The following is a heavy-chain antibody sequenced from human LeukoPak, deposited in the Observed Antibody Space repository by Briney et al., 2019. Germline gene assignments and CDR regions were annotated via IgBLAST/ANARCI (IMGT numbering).Heavy chain of an antibody. CDR1: GGSFSGYY. V-gene: IGHV4-34*01. Sequence: ASETLSLTCAVYGGSFSGYYWSWIRQPPGKGLEWIGEINHSGSTNYNPSLKSRVTISVDTSKNQFSLKLSSVTAADTAVYYCARGTGSSGWYVWFDPWGQGTLVTVSS. CDR3: ARGTGSSGWYVWFDP. CDR2: INHSGST. J-gene: IGHJ5*02. D-gene: IGHD6-19*01.